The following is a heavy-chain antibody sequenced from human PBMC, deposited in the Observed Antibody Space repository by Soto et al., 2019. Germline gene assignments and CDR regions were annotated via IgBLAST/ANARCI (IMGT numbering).Heavy chain of an antibody. J-gene: IGHJ4*02. CDR3: SISNSYGRGDF. D-gene: IGHD4-17*01. Sequence: QVQLVQSGAEVKKPGSSVRVSCKASGGTLNSYTISWVRQAPGQGLEWMGGIIPVFGTTDYAQKFQGRVTITADQSTGTAYLDLFSLISEDTAIYDCSISNSYGRGDFWGQGNLVTVSS. V-gene: IGHV1-69*01. CDR2: IIPVFGTT. CDR1: GGTLNSYT.